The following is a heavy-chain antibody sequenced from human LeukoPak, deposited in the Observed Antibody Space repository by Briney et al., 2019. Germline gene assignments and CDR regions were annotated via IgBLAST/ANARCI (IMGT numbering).Heavy chain of an antibody. Sequence: GGSLRLSCAVSGFTFSSCSMSWVRQAPGKGLEWVSGINNIGDSIYYADSVKGRFTISRDNSKNTLYLQMNSLRAEDTAVYYCARDPTARWGQGTLVTVSS. CDR2: INNIGDSI. D-gene: IGHD2-21*02. J-gene: IGHJ4*02. V-gene: IGHV3-23*01. CDR3: ARDPTAR. CDR1: GFTFSSCS.